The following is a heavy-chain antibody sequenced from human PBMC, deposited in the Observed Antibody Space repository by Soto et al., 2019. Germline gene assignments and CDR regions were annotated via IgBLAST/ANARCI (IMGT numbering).Heavy chain of an antibody. Sequence: ASGKVSCKASGFTFTSSAMQWVRQARGQRLEWMGGIIPICGKANYAQKFQGRVTITADESTSTAYMELSSLRSEDTAVYYCARVGYSYGSRGYYYYGMDVWGQGTTVTVSS. J-gene: IGHJ6*02. CDR1: GFTFTSSA. D-gene: IGHD5-18*01. V-gene: IGHV1-69*13. CDR3: ARVGYSYGSRGYYYYGMDV. CDR2: IIPICGKA.